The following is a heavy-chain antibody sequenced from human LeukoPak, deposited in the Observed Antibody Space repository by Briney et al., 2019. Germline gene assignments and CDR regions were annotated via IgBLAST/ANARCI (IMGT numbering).Heavy chain of an antibody. Sequence: ASVKVSCKASGYTFTTYDINWVRQATGQGLEWMGWMNPNSGHTGYAQKFQGRVTMTRNTSISTAYMELSSLRSEDTAVYYCARDNGGTAMAYYSYFYMDVWGEGTTVTVSS. CDR1: GYTFTTYD. V-gene: IGHV1-8*01. CDR3: ARDNGGTAMAYYSYFYMDV. D-gene: IGHD5-18*01. CDR2: MNPNSGHT. J-gene: IGHJ6*03.